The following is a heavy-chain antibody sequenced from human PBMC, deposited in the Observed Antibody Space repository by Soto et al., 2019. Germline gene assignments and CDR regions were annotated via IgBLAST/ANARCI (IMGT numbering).Heavy chain of an antibody. D-gene: IGHD2-21*02. CDR1: GGTFSSYA. J-gene: IGHJ3*02. CDR2: IIPIFGTA. Sequence: QVQLVQSGAEVKKPGSSVKVSCKASGGTFSSYAISWVRQAPGQGLEWMGGIIPIFGTANYAQKFQGRVTMTADESTSTAYMELSSLRSEDTAVYYCARDILAYCGGDCPADAFDIWGQGTMVTVSS. V-gene: IGHV1-69*01. CDR3: ARDILAYCGGDCPADAFDI.